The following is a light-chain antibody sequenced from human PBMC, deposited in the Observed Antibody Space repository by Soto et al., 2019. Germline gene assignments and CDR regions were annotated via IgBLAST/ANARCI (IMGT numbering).Light chain of an antibody. Sequence: QSVLTQPASVSGSPGQSITISCTGTSSDVGGYNYVSWYQQHPGKAPKLMIYDVSSRPSGVSNRFSGSKSGNTASLTISGLQAEDEADYYCSSYTSSSTLYVFGTGTEVTVL. V-gene: IGLV2-14*01. CDR1: SSDVGGYNY. CDR3: SSYTSSSTLYV. CDR2: DVS. J-gene: IGLJ1*01.